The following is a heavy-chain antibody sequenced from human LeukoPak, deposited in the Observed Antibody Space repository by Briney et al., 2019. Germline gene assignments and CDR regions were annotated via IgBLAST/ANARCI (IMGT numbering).Heavy chain of an antibody. CDR1: GVSFSTNTTA. D-gene: IGHD6-19*01. CDR3: VRYTGWFYFDY. J-gene: IGHJ4*02. V-gene: IGHV6-1*01. CDR2: TYYRSKWYS. Sequence: SQTLSLSCAISGVSFSTNTTAWGCIRPSPSRGLESLRRTYYRSKWYSDYAVSVRGRITIDPDTSKNQFSLQLTSVTPEDTAVYYCVRYTGWFYFDYWGQGTLVTVSS.